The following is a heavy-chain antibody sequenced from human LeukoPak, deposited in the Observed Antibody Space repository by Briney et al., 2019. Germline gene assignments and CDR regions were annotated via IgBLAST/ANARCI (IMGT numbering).Heavy chain of an antibody. CDR1: GFTFSSYW. D-gene: IGHD3-22*01. V-gene: IGHV3-74*01. J-gene: IGHJ6*03. CDR3: ARHMIVESWGSLSYYYYMDV. Sequence: GGSLRLSCAASGFTFSSYWMHWVRQAPGKGLVWVSRINSDGSSTSYADSVKGRFTISRDNAKNTLYLQMNSLRAEDTAVYYCARHMIVESWGSLSYYYYMDVWGKGTTVTISS. CDR2: INSDGSST.